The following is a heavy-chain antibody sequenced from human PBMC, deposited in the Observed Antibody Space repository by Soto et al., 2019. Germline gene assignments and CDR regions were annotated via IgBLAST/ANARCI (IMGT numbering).Heavy chain of an antibody. CDR1: GGSISSSSYY. D-gene: IGHD6-19*01. Sequence: SETLSLTCTVSGGSISSSSYYWGWIRQPPGKGLEWIGSIYYSGSTYYNPSLKSRVTISVDTSKNQFSLKLSSVTAADTAVYYCARSEQWLPVDYWGQGTLVTVSS. CDR3: ARSEQWLPVDY. V-gene: IGHV4-39*01. CDR2: IYYSGST. J-gene: IGHJ4*02.